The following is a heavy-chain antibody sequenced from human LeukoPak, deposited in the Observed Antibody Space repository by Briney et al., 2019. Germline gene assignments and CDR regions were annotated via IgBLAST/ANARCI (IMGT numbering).Heavy chain of an antibody. J-gene: IGHJ4*02. V-gene: IGHV4-34*01. D-gene: IGHD2/OR15-2a*01. Sequence: PSETLSLTCAVYGGSFSGYYWSWIRQPPGKGLEWIGEINHSGSTNYNPSLKSRVTISVDTSKNQFSLKLSSVTAADTAVYYCAGGVIVLNYWGQGTLVTVSS. CDR1: GGSFSGYY. CDR3: AGGVIVLNY. CDR2: INHSGST.